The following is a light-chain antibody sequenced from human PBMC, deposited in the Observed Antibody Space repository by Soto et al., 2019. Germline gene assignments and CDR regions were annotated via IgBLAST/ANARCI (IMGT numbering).Light chain of an antibody. CDR1: QSVSSSY. V-gene: IGKV3-20*01. CDR3: QQYGSSPPT. CDR2: GAS. Sequence: EIVLTQSPGTLSLSPGERATLSCRASQSVSSSYLAWYQQKPGQAPRLLIYGASSRATGIPDRFSGSGSGTDFTLTISRLEPEDIAAYCCQQYGSSPPTFGQGTRLEIK. J-gene: IGKJ5*01.